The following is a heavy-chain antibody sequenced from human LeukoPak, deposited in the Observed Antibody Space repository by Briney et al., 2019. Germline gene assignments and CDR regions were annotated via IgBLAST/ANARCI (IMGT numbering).Heavy chain of an antibody. CDR1: GGSISSYY. CDR2: IYTSGST. CDR3: ARDKRGYDILTGYYNSWFDP. D-gene: IGHD3-9*01. J-gene: IGHJ5*02. V-gene: IGHV4-4*07. Sequence: PSETLSLTCTVSGGSISSYYWSWIRQPAGKGLEWIGRIYTSGSTNYNPSLKSRVTMSVDTSKNQFSLKLSSVTAADTAVYYCARDKRGYDILTGYYNSWFDPWGQGILVTVSS.